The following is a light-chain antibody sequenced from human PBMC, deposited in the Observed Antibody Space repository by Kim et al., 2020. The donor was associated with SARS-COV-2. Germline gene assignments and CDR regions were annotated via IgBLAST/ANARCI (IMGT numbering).Light chain of an antibody. CDR1: QSVINY. CDR3: QQSYITTIT. V-gene: IGKV1-39*01. J-gene: IGKJ5*01. Sequence: DIQLTQSPSSLSASVRDRVTITCRASQSVINYLSWYQQKPGKAPKLLIYAASSLQSGVPSRFTGSGSGTDFTLTISSLQPEDFATYYCQQSYITTITFGQGTRLEIK. CDR2: AAS.